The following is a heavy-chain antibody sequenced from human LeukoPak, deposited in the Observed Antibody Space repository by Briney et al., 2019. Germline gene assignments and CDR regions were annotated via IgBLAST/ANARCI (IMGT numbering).Heavy chain of an antibody. Sequence: SETLSLTCAVYGVSFSGYYWSWIRQPPGKGLEWIGEINHSGSTNYNPSLKSRVTISVDTSKNQFSLKLSSVTAADTAVYYCARGRKTTYYYDSSAGFDPWGQGTLVTVSS. CDR3: ARGRKTTYYYDSSAGFDP. J-gene: IGHJ5*02. D-gene: IGHD3-22*01. V-gene: IGHV4-34*01. CDR1: GVSFSGYY. CDR2: INHSGST.